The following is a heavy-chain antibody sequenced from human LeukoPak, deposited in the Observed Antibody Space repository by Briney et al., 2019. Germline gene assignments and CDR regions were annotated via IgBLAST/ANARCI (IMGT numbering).Heavy chain of an antibody. V-gene: IGHV3-30-3*01. CDR1: GFTFSSYA. CDR2: LSYDGSNK. Sequence: GGSLRLSCAASGFTFSSYAMHWVRQAPGKGLEWVAVLSYDGSNKYYADSVKGRFTISRDNSKNTLYLQMNSLRAEDTAVYYCARDHCSSTSCYGYHYYYGMDVWGQGTTVTVSS. D-gene: IGHD2-2*01. J-gene: IGHJ6*02. CDR3: ARDHCSSTSCYGYHYYYGMDV.